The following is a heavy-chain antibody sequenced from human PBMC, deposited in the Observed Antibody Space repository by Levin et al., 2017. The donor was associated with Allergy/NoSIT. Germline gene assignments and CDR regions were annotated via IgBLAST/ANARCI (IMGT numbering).Heavy chain of an antibody. CDR1: GFTFSSYT. D-gene: IGHD3-10*01. Sequence: GESLKISCSASGFTFSSYTMHWVRQAPGKGLEYVSGTSSNGGTTYYADSVKGRFTISRDNSMDTLYLQMSSLRAEDTAVYYCVKKGGIGSGSSTGLFDPWGQGTLVTVSS. CDR3: VKKGGIGSGSSTGLFDP. CDR2: TSSNGGTT. J-gene: IGHJ5*02. V-gene: IGHV3-64D*06.